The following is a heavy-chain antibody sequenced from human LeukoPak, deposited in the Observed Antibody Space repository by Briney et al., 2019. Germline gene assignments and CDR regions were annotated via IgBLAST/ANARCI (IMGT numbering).Heavy chain of an antibody. J-gene: IGHJ4*02. Sequence: GGSLRLSCAASGFIFDNYGMTWDRQAPGKGLEWVSGTNWNGGSTGYADSVKGRFIISRDNAKNCLYLQMNSLRAEDTALYHCARVHTAGGYSGTDYWGQGTLVTVSS. CDR2: TNWNGGST. CDR1: GFIFDNYG. V-gene: IGHV3-20*01. CDR3: ARVHTAGGYSGTDY. D-gene: IGHD1-26*01.